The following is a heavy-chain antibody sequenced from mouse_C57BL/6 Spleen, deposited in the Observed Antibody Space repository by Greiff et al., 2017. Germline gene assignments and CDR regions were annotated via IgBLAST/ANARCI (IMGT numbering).Heavy chain of an antibody. CDR1: GFTFSDYG. CDR3: ARDYDGWYFDA. J-gene: IGHJ1*03. D-gene: IGHD2-3*01. CDR2: ISSGSSTI. V-gene: IGHV5-17*01. Sequence: EVMLVESGGGLVKPGGSLKLSCAASGFTFSDYGMHWVRQAPEKGLEWVAYISSGSSTIYYADTVKGRFTISRDNAKNTLFLQMTSLRSEDTAMYYCARDYDGWYFDAWGTGTTVTVSS.